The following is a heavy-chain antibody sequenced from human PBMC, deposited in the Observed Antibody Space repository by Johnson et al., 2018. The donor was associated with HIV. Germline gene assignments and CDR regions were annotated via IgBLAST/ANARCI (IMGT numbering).Heavy chain of an antibody. CDR2: ISSGGSTI. D-gene: IGHD3-10*01. CDR1: GFTVGGTY. Sequence: QVQLVESGGNWIHPGGSLRLSCAASGFTVGGTYLSWVRQAPGKGLEWVSYISSGGSTIYYADSVKGRFTISRDNAKNSLYLQMNSLRAEDGAVYYCAVLCSGCADAFDMWGQGTMVTVS. CDR3: AVLCSGCADAFDM. J-gene: IGHJ3*02. V-gene: IGHV3-11*04.